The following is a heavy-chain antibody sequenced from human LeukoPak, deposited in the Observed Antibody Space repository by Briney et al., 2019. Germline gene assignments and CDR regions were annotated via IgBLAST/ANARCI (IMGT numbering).Heavy chain of an antibody. CDR2: IYYSGST. D-gene: IGHD3-22*01. J-gene: IGHJ5*02. CDR3: ARVESLLPDYYDNSGYFWDWFDP. CDR1: GGSISSYY. V-gene: IGHV4-59*01. Sequence: KSSETLSLTCTVSGGSISSYYWSWIRQPPGKGLEWIGYIYYSGSTNYNPSLKSRVTISVDTSKNQFSLKLSSVTAADTAVYYCARVESLLPDYYDNSGYFWDWFDPWGQGTLVTVSS.